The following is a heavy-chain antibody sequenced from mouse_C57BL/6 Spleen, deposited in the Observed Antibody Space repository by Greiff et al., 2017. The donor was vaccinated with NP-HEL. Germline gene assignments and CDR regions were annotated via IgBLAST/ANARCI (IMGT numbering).Heavy chain of an antibody. CDR1: GFSLTSYG. V-gene: IGHV2-5*01. J-gene: IGHJ1*03. CDR2: IWRGGST. CDR3: AKTYGSSPHWYFDV. Sequence: VKLMESGPGLVQPSQSLSITCTVSGFSLTSYGVHWVRQSPGKGLEWLGVIWRGGSTDYNAAFMSRLSITKDNSKSQVFFKMNSLQADDTAIYYCAKTYGSSPHWYFDVWGTGTTVTVSS. D-gene: IGHD1-1*01.